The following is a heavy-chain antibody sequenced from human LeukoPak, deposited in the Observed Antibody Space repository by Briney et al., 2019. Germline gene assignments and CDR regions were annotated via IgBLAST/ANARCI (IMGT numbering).Heavy chain of an antibody. D-gene: IGHD3-10*01. CDR1: GFTFNNYV. J-gene: IGHJ4*02. CDR3: AGFTFFRGVITFDY. Sequence: GGSLRLSCIGSGFTFNNYVMTWVRQAPGKGLEWVSSISASAAMTYYADSVKGRFTVSRDNSNNRLYLQMSGLTAADTAVYSCAGFTFFRGVITFDYWGQGTLVTVSS. CDR2: ISASAAMT. V-gene: IGHV3-23*01.